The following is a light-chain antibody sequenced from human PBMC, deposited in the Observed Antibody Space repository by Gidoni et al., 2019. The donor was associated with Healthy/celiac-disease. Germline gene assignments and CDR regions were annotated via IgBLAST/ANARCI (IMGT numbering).Light chain of an antibody. CDR2: DAS. CDR1: QSISSW. J-gene: IGKJ2*01. CDR3: QQYNSYSYT. Sequence: DIQMTQSPSTLSASVGDRVTITCRASQSISSWLAWYQQKPGQAPKLLIYDASSLESGVPSRFSGSGSGTEFTLTISSLQPDDFATYYCQQYNSYSYTFXQXTKLEIK. V-gene: IGKV1-5*01.